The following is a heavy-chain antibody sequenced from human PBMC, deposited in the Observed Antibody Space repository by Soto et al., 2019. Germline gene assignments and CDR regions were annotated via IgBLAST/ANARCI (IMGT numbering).Heavy chain of an antibody. CDR2: ISAYNGNT. CDR1: RYTFTSYG. CDR3: ARILRDTAMVYGMDV. Sequence: QVQLVQSGAEVKKPGASVKVSCKASRYTFTSYGISWVRQAPGQGLEWMGWISAYNGNTNYAQKLQGRVTMTTDTSTSTAYMDLRSLRSDDTAVYYCARILRDTAMVYGMDVWGQGTTVTVSS. V-gene: IGHV1-18*01. J-gene: IGHJ6*02. D-gene: IGHD5-18*01.